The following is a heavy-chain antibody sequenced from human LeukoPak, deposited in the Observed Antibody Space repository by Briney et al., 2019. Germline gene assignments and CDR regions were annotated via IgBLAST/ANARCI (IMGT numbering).Heavy chain of an antibody. Sequence: GSLRLSCAASGFTFSDYYMSWIRQAPGKGLEWIGYIYYSGSTNYNPSLKSRVTISVDTSKNQFSLKLSSVTAADTAVYYCARLNYYDSSGTFDYWGQGTLVTVSS. CDR1: GFTFSDYY. V-gene: IGHV4-59*01. CDR3: ARLNYYDSSGTFDY. D-gene: IGHD3-22*01. CDR2: IYYSGST. J-gene: IGHJ4*02.